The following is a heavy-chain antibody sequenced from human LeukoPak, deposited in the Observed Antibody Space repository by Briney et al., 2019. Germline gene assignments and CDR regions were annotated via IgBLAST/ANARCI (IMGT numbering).Heavy chain of an antibody. CDR3: ANLTPRGHGMDV. J-gene: IGHJ6*02. CDR2: TAYNGSSA. D-gene: IGHD3-10*01. V-gene: IGHV3-30*18. CDR1: GFTFRSLG. Sequence: GGSLRLSCRASGFTFRSLGMHWVRQAPGKGLEWVAVTAYNGSSAYYGDSVKGRFTISRDNSKNTLYLQLNSLRPEDTAVYYCANLTPRGHGMDVWGHGTTVIVSS.